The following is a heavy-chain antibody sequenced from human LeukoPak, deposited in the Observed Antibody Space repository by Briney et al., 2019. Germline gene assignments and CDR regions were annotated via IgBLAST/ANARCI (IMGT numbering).Heavy chain of an antibody. Sequence: SETLSLTCTVSGGSIRSYYWSWIRQPPGKRPEWIGYIYYSGSTNYNPSLKSRVTISVDTSKNQFSLKLSSVTAADTAVYYCARHDSRPYNWFDPWGQGTLVTVSS. D-gene: IGHD2-15*01. V-gene: IGHV4-59*08. J-gene: IGHJ5*02. CDR1: GGSIRSYY. CDR2: IYYSGST. CDR3: ARHDSRPYNWFDP.